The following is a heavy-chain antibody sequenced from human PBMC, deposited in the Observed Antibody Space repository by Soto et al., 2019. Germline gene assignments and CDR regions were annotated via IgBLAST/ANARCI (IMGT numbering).Heavy chain of an antibody. Sequence: QITLKESGPTLVKPTQTLTLTCTFSGFSLTTRGVGVAWIRQPPGKPLEGLALIYWEDDKRYSPSLQSRLSITKDTSKNQVVLTMTNVDPVDTATYYCAHIPNYYQYDWFDPWGQGTLVSVSS. CDR3: AHIPNYYQYDWFDP. J-gene: IGHJ5*02. CDR2: IYWEDDK. CDR1: GFSLTTRGVG. V-gene: IGHV2-5*02. D-gene: IGHD3-16*01.